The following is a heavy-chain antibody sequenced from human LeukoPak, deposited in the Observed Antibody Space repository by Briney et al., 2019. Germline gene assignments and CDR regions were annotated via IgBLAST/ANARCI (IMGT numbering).Heavy chain of an antibody. Sequence: PSETLSLTCSVSGGSISGTSYCWGWIRQPPGKGPEWIGSHYHTGRIYHNPSLNSRVTISVDTSKNQFSLKLSSVTAADTAVYYCARHRTMILDYWGQGTLVTVSS. D-gene: IGHD3-22*01. CDR2: HYHTGRI. V-gene: IGHV4-39*01. J-gene: IGHJ4*02. CDR1: GGSISGTSYC. CDR3: ARHRTMILDY.